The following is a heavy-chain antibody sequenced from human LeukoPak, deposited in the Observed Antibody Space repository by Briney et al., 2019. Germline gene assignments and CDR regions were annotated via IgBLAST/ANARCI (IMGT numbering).Heavy chain of an antibody. CDR2: ISWDGGST. V-gene: IGHV3-43D*03. CDR3: AKGPYYYDSSGYSGVDY. D-gene: IGHD3-22*01. J-gene: IGHJ4*02. CDR1: GFTFDDYA. Sequence: GGSLRLSCAASGFTFDDYAMHWVRQAPGKGLEWVSLISWDGGSTYYADSVEGRFTISRDNSKNSLYLQMNSLRAEDTALYYCAKGPYYYDSSGYSGVDYWGQGTLVTVSS.